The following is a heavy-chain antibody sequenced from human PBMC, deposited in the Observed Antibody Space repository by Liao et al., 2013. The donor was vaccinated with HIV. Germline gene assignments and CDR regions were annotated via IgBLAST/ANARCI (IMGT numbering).Heavy chain of an antibody. J-gene: IGHJ5*02. Sequence: QLQLQESGPGLVKPSETLSLTCTVSGGSISSSSYYWSWIRQPAGKGLEWIGRIYTSGGTNYNPSLKSRVTISVDTSRNQFSLKLSSVTAADTAVYYCARALGGQWELYNWFDPWGQGTLVTVPS. CDR2: IYTSGGT. V-gene: IGHV4-61*02. CDR1: GGSISSSSYY. D-gene: IGHD1-26*01. CDR3: ARALGGQWELYNWFDP.